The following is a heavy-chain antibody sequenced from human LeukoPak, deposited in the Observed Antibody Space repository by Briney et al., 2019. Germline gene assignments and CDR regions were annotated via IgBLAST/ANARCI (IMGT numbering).Heavy chain of an antibody. D-gene: IGHD5-12*01. Sequence: SETLSLTCTVSGGSLSSGSYYWSWVRQPAGKGLEWIGRIYTSGSTNYNPSLKSRVTISVDTSKNQFSLKLSSVTAADTAVYYCAREGARYSGYDSWGQGTLVTVSS. V-gene: IGHV4-61*02. CDR3: AREGARYSGYDS. CDR1: GGSLSSGSYY. J-gene: IGHJ4*02. CDR2: IYTSGST.